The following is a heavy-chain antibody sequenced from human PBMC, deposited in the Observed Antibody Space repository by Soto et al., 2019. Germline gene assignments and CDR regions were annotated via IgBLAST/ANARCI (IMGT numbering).Heavy chain of an antibody. CDR2: IYYSGST. CDR1: GGSISSYY. J-gene: IGHJ4*02. D-gene: IGHD6-13*01. V-gene: IGHV4-59*08. Sequence: SETLSLTCTVSGGSISSYYWSWIRQPPGKGLEWIGYIYYSGSTNYNPSLKSRVTISVDTSKNQFSLKLSSVTAADTAVYYCARHESRRIAATGIGNYWGQGTLVTVSS. CDR3: ARHESRRIAATGIGNY.